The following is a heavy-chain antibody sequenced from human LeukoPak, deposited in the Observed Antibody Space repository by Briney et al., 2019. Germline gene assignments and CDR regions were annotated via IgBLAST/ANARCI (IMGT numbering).Heavy chain of an antibody. CDR1: GFIFSNYV. D-gene: IGHD1-1*01. J-gene: IGHJ4*02. CDR2: SLYDGTKE. Sequence: PGGSLRLSCTASGFIFSNYVMHWVRQAPGKGLEWVALSLYDGTKESYADSVKGRFTISRDDSRNTLYLQMNSLRAEDTAVYYGSKKGQADNDGKPDWGQGTLVTVSS. V-gene: IGHV3-30*18. CDR3: SKKGQADNDGKPD.